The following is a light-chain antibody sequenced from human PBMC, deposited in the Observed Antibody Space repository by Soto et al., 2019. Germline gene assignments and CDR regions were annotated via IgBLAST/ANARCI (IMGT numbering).Light chain of an antibody. CDR3: QQYYDAPQT. CDR1: QSILYSSNNKNY. V-gene: IGKV4-1*01. Sequence: DIVMTQSPDSLAVSLCERATINCKSSQSILYSSNNKNYLAWYQQKPGQPPKLLIYWASTRESGVPDRFSGSGSGTDFTLTISSLQAGDVAVYYCQQYYDAPQTFGQGTKVEIK. CDR2: WAS. J-gene: IGKJ1*01.